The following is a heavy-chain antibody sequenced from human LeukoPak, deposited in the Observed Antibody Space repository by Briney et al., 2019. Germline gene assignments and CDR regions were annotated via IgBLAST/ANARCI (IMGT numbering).Heavy chain of an antibody. J-gene: IGHJ1*01. CDR3: ALVRGCSSTSCPTMGFFQQ. CDR1: GFSVNSYY. V-gene: IGHV3-53*01. CDR2: LSSGDNT. D-gene: IGHD2-2*01. Sequence: GGSLRLSCVASGFSVNSYYMSWVRQAPGRGLEWVSALSSGDNTHYADSVNGRFTISRDNSKNTLYLQLNSLRVEDTATYYCALVRGCSSTSCPTMGFFQQWGLGTLVTVSS.